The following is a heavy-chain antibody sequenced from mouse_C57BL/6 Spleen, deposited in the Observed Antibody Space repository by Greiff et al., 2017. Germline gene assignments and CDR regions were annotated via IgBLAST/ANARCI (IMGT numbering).Heavy chain of an antibody. J-gene: IGHJ4*01. D-gene: IGHD2-2*01. CDR3: ARAGYDFAMDY. V-gene: IGHV1-82*01. Sequence: VQLVESGPELVKPGASVKISCKASGYAFSSSWMNWVKQRPGKGLEWIGRIYPGDGDTNYNGKFKGEATLTADKSSSTAYMQPSSLTSEDSAVCFCARAGYDFAMDYWGQGTSVTVSS. CDR2: IYPGDGDT. CDR1: GYAFSSSW.